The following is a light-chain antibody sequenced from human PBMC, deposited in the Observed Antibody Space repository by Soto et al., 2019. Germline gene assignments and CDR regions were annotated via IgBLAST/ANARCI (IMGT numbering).Light chain of an antibody. CDR1: QSVSSY. CDR3: QQRSNWPPIT. CDR2: DAS. J-gene: IGKJ5*01. Sequence: EIVFTQSPTTPSLSPGERATLSCKASQSVSSYLAWYQQKPGQAPRLLIYDASNRATGIPVRFSGSGSGTDFTLTISSLEPEDFAVYYCQQRSNWPPITFGHGTRLEIK. V-gene: IGKV3-11*01.